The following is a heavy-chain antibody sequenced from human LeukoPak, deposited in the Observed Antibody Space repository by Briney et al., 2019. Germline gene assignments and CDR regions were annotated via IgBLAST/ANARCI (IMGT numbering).Heavy chain of an antibody. J-gene: IGHJ6*02. CDR1: GYTFKDYC. CDR3: AREGPLTTEMGDYYTLDV. Sequence: ASLKVSCKASGYTFKDYCMNWVRQAPGQGLEWMGWINPNSGATKFAQKFQGRITLTRDTSINIASMELTRLRSDDTAIYYCAREGPLTTEMGDYYTLDVWGQGTTVIVSS. V-gene: IGHV1-2*02. CDR2: INPNSGAT. D-gene: IGHD4-11*01.